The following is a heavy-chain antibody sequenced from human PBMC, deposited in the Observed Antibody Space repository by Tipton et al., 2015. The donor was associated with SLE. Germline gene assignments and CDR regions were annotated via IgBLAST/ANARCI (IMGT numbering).Heavy chain of an antibody. CDR1: GGSISSGSYY. D-gene: IGHD6-25*01. CDR2: IYTSGST. CDR3: VSGARGWFDY. J-gene: IGHJ4*02. V-gene: IGHV4-61*09. Sequence: TLSLTCTVSGGSISSGSYYWSWIRQPAGKGLEWIGYIYTSGSTNYNPSLKSRVTISVDTSKNQFSLKLSSVTAADTAVYYCVSGARGWFDYWGQGTLVTVSS.